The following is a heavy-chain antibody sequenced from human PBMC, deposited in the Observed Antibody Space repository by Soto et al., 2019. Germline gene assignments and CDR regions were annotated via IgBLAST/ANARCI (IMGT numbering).Heavy chain of an antibody. CDR3: SRQASAFWSGKPQYYMDV. CDR1: GFTFSGSA. Sequence: EVQMVEFGGGLVQPGGSLKLSYAASGFTFSGSAMHWVSQASGNGMEWVGRIRSKGNNYATAYGASLKGRFTISRADSKNTAYLHMNSLNTEHTAVYYCSRQASAFWSGKPQYYMDVWGKGTTVSVSS. J-gene: IGHJ6*03. D-gene: IGHD3-3*01. V-gene: IGHV3-73*01. CDR2: IRSKGNNYAT.